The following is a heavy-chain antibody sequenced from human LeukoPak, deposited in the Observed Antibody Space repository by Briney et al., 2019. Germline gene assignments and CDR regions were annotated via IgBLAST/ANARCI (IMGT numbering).Heavy chain of an antibody. J-gene: IGHJ6*03. D-gene: IGHD4-17*01. CDR1: GYPYTSYG. CDR3: ARVLRPYGDSHYYYYMEV. CDR2: ISAYNGNT. V-gene: IGHV1-18*01. Sequence: ASVKVSCKASGYPYTSYGISWVRQAPGQGLEWMGWISAYNGNTNYAQKLQGRVTMTTDTSTSTAYMELRSLRSDDTDVYYCARVLRPYGDSHYYYYMEVLGKGTTVTVSS.